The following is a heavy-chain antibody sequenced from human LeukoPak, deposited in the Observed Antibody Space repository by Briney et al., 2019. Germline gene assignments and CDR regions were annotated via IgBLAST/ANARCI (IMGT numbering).Heavy chain of an antibody. V-gene: IGHV4-59*12. D-gene: IGHD6-13*01. CDR1: GGSISPYY. J-gene: IGHJ6*03. CDR2: FFYIGST. Sequence: SETLSLTCTVSGGSISPYYWSWIRQPPGKALEWIGYFFYIGSTNYNPSLKSRVTISVDTSKNQFSLKLSSVTAADTAVYYCARLFEYSSSWHNYYYYYMDVWGKGTTVTISS. CDR3: ARLFEYSSSWHNYYYYYMDV.